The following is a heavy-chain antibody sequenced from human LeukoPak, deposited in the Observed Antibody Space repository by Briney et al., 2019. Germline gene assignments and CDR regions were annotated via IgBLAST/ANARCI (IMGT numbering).Heavy chain of an antibody. V-gene: IGHV3-74*01. CDR3: ARGPGFPSGRFDP. D-gene: IGHD3-10*01. Sequence: PGGSLRLSCAASGFTFSSYWMHWVRQAPGKGLVWVSRINSDGSSTSYADSVKGRFTISRDNAKNTLYLQMNSLRAEDTAVYCCARGPGFPSGRFDPWGQGTLVTVSS. CDR2: INSDGSST. CDR1: GFTFSSYW. J-gene: IGHJ5*02.